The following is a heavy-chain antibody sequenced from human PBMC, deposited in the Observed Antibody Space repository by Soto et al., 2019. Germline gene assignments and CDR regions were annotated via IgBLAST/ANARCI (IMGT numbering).Heavy chain of an antibody. Sequence: PSETLSLTCTVSGGSISSYYWSWIRQPPGKGLEWIGYIYYSGSTNYNPSLKSRVTISVDTSKNQFSLKLSSVTAADTAVYYCARVKEWLLTDYWGQGTLVTVSS. CDR2: IYYSGST. D-gene: IGHD3-3*01. CDR1: GGSISSYY. CDR3: ARVKEWLLTDY. J-gene: IGHJ4*02. V-gene: IGHV4-59*01.